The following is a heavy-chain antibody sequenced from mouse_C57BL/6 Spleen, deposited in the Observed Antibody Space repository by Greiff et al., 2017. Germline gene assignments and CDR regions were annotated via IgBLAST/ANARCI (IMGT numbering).Heavy chain of an antibody. CDR1: GFTFSDSG. CDR2: ISSGSSTI. Sequence: EVQLVESGGGLVKPGGSLKLSCAASGFTFSDSGMHWVRQAPEKGLEWVAYISSGSSTIYYADTVKGRFTISRDNAKNTLFLQMTSLRSEDTAMDYCARHYYGSEAYYFDYWGQGTTLTVSS. CDR3: ARHYYGSEAYYFDY. D-gene: IGHD1-1*01. V-gene: IGHV5-17*01. J-gene: IGHJ2*01.